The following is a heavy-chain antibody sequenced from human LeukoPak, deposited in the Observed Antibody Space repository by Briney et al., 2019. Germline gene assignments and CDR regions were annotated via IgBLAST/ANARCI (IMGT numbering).Heavy chain of an antibody. J-gene: IGHJ4*02. CDR2: INPNSGGT. Sequence: GASVKVSCKASGGTFSSYAISWVRQAPGQGLEWMGWINPNSGGTNYAQKFQGRVTMTRDTSISTAYMELSRLRSDDTAVYYCARAGVGAISYWGQGTLVTVSS. V-gene: IGHV1-2*02. D-gene: IGHD1-26*01. CDR3: ARAGVGAISY. CDR1: GGTFSSYA.